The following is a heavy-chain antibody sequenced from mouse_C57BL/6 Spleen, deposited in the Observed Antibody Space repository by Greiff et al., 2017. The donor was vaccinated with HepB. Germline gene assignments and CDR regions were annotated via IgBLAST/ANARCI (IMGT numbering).Heavy chain of an antibody. J-gene: IGHJ2*01. Sequence: QVQLQQSGPELVKPGASVKISCKASGYAFSSSWMNWVKQRPGKGLEWIGRIYPGDGDTNYNGKFKGKATLTADKSSSTAYMQLSSLTSEDSAVYFCARYSSGYGYFDYWGQGTTLTVSS. CDR2: IYPGDGDT. CDR3: ARYSSGYGYFDY. CDR1: GYAFSSSW. D-gene: IGHD3-2*02. V-gene: IGHV1-82*01.